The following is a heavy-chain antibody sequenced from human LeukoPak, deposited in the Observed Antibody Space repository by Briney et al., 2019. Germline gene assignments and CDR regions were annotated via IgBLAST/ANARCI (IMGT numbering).Heavy chain of an antibody. D-gene: IGHD3-22*01. Sequence: ASVKVSCKASEYTFTGYYMHWVRQAPGQGLEWMGWINPNSGGTNYAQKFQGRVTMTRDTSISTAYMELSRLRSDDTAVYYCARDSHYYDSSGYAHFGYWGQGTLVTVSS. J-gene: IGHJ4*02. CDR1: EYTFTGYY. CDR2: INPNSGGT. V-gene: IGHV1-2*02. CDR3: ARDSHYYDSSGYAHFGY.